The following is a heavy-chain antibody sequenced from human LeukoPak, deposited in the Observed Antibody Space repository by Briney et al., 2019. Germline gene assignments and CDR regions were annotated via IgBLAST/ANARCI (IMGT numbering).Heavy chain of an antibody. CDR3: AKDALIYYYDSSGSFDY. CDR1: GFTFSSYA. V-gene: IGHV3-23*01. Sequence: GGSLRLSCAASGFTFSSYAMSWVRQAPGKGLEWVSAISGSGGSTYYADSVKGRFTISRDNSKNTLYLQMNSLRAEDTAVYYCAKDALIYYYDSSGSFDYWGLGTLVTVSS. J-gene: IGHJ4*02. CDR2: ISGSGGST. D-gene: IGHD3-22*01.